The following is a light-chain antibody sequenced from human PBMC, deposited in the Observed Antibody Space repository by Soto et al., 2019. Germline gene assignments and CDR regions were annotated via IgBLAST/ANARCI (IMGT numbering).Light chain of an antibody. Sequence: DIQMTQSPSSLSASLGDRVTISCLACQSISTYLNWYQQKPGTAPRLLIYSASSVKTGVPPRFSGSGSGRDFTLTISSLQPEDFATYFCQQSYSTPPWTFGQGTKVDIK. V-gene: IGKV1-39*01. J-gene: IGKJ1*01. CDR3: QQSYSTPPWT. CDR1: QSISTY. CDR2: SAS.